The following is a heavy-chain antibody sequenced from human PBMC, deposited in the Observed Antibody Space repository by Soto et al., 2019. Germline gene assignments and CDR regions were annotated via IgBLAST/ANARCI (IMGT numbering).Heavy chain of an antibody. V-gene: IGHV4-59*01. J-gene: IGHJ4*02. CDR1: GGSISGYY. CDR2: IYYSGST. Sequence: QVQLQESGPGLVKPSETLSLTCSVSGGSISGYYWSWIRQTPEKGLEWIGYIYYSGSTNYNPSLKSRVTMLIDMSKNQFSLKLTSVSAADTAVYYCAAAPRYWGQGILDTVSS. D-gene: IGHD2-15*01. CDR3: AAAPRY.